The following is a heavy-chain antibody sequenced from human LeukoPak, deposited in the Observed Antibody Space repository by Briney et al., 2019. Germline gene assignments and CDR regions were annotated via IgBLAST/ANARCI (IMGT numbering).Heavy chain of an antibody. Sequence: GGSLRLSCTASGFIFSSYNMNWVRQAPGKGLEWVSFISSSSSYIYYADSVKGRFTISRDNAKNSLYLQMNSLRAEDTAVYYCARGPICSGGSCYSHFYYYYMDVWGKGTTVTVSS. J-gene: IGHJ6*03. D-gene: IGHD2-15*01. V-gene: IGHV3-21*01. CDR2: ISSSSSYI. CDR1: GFIFSSYN. CDR3: ARGPICSGGSCYSHFYYYYMDV.